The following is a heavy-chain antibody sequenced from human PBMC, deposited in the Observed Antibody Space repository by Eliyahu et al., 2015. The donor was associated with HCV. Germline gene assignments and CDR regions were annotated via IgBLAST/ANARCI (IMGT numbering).Heavy chain of an antibody. V-gene: IGHV4-59*08. CDR1: GGSISSYY. J-gene: IGHJ4*02. CDR2: IYYSGST. D-gene: IGHD3-10*01. Sequence: QVQLQESGPGLVKPSETLSLTCTVSGGSISSYYWSWIRQPPGKGLEWIGYIYYSGSTNYNPPLKSRVTISVDTSKNQFSLKLSSVTAADTAVYYCARREITMVRGVKLDYFDYWGQGTLVTVSS. CDR3: ARREITMVRGVKLDYFDY.